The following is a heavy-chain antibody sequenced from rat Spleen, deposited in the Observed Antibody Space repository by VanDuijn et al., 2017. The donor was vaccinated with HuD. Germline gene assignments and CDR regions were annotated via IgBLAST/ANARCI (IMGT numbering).Heavy chain of an antibody. CDR1: GLTFNDHY. CDR3: ATLAGIRGY. V-gene: IGHV5-25*01. D-gene: IGHD1-4*01. Sequence: EVQLVESGGGLVQPGRSMKLSCAASGLTFNDHYMAWVRQAPKKGLEWVASISPSGGSTYYRDSVKGRFTISRDNAKSTLYLQMDSLRSEDMATYYCATLAGIRGYWGQGVMVTVSS. CDR2: ISPSGGST. J-gene: IGHJ2*01.